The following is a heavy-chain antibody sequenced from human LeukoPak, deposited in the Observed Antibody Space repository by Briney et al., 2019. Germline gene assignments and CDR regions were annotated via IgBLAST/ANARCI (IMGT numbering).Heavy chain of an antibody. V-gene: IGHV4-4*02. J-gene: IGHJ4*02. CDR1: GASSISSGYW. CDR3: ARNGHYSADY. D-gene: IGHD4-17*01. CDR2: IHHSGNT. Sequence: PSETLSLTCVVSGASSISSGYWWSWVRQPPGMGLEWIGEIHHSGNTNFNPSLKSRATISVDKSKNQFSLKMSSVTAADTAVYFCARNGHYSADYWGRGILVTVSP.